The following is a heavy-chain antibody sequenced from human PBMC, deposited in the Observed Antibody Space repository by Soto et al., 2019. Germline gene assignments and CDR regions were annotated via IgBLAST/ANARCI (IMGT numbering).Heavy chain of an antibody. D-gene: IGHD3-9*01. CDR2: ISWNSGSI. CDR3: ARGLLLRYFDWLPSRDAFDI. J-gene: IGHJ3*02. V-gene: IGHV3-9*01. Sequence: GGSLRLSCAASGFTFDDYAMHWVRQAPGKGLEWVSGISWNSGSIGYADSVKGRFTISRENAKNSLYLQMNSLRAEDTAVYYCARGLLLRYFDWLPSRDAFDIWGQGTMVTVSS. CDR1: GFTFDDYA.